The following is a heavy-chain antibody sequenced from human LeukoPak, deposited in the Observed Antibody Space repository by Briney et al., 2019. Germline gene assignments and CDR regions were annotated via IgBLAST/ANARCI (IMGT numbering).Heavy chain of an antibody. CDR3: ARQILWVGELLFNYYYYMDV. Sequence: KPSETLSLTCTVSGGSISSSSYYWGWIRQPPGKGLEWIGSIYYSGSTYYNPSLKSRVTISVDTSKNQFSLKLSSVTAGDTAVYYCARQILWVGELLFNYYYYMDVWGKGTTVTVSS. CDR2: IYYSGST. J-gene: IGHJ6*03. V-gene: IGHV4-39*01. CDR1: GGSISSSSYY. D-gene: IGHD3-10*01.